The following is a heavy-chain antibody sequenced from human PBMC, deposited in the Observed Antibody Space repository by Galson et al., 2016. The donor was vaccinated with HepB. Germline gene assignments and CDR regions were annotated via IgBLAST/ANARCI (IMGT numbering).Heavy chain of an antibody. CDR2: ISSSSIYT. J-gene: IGHJ6*02. D-gene: IGHD3-16*01. Sequence: SLRLSCAASGFPFSDYYMTWIRQAPGKGLEWVSHISSSSIYTKYSDSLKGRFTISRDYAKGLVYLQMNSLRAEDTAVYYCARGGKSDVGDFFGMDVWGQGTTVTVSS. CDR3: ARGGKSDVGDFFGMDV. V-gene: IGHV3-11*06. CDR1: GFPFSDYY.